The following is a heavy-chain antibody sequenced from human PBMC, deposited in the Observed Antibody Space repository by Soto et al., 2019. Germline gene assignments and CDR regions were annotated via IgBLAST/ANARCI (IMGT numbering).Heavy chain of an antibody. D-gene: IGHD3-10*01. J-gene: IGHJ3*02. Sequence: QITLKESGPTLVQPTQTLTLTCSFSGFSLITTGAGVGWIRQPPGKAPEWLALIYWDGEKRYSPALKSRLTITKDSPKNQVVLTITNMDPVDTATYYCARRQSIMIRGANAFDIWGQGTFLSVSS. CDR3: ARRQSIMIRGANAFDI. CDR1: GFSLITTGAG. V-gene: IGHV2-5*02. CDR2: IYWDGEK.